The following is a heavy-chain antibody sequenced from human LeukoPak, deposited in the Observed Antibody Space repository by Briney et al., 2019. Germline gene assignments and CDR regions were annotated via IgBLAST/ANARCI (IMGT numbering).Heavy chain of an antibody. Sequence: GRSLRLPCAASGFTFSSYEMNWVRQAPGKGLEWVSYISSSGSTIYYADSVKGRFTISRDNAKNSLYLQMNSLRAEDTAVYYCARGGIAAAQSWGQGTLVTVSS. CDR2: ISSSGSTI. D-gene: IGHD6-13*01. CDR1: GFTFSSYE. V-gene: IGHV3-48*03. CDR3: ARGGIAAAQS. J-gene: IGHJ4*02.